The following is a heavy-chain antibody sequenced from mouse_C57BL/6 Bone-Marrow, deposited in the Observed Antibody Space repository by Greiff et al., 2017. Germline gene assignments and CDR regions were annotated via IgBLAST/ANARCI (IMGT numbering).Heavy chain of an antibody. CDR3: ARWSYYGDDGPFWYFDV. J-gene: IGHJ1*03. V-gene: IGHV1-69*01. D-gene: IGHD2-2*01. Sequence: QVHVKQPGAEFVMPGASVKLSCKASGYTFTSYWMPWVKQRPGKGLEWIGEIGPSDSYTNYNQKFKGKSTLTVDKSPSTAYMKLSSLTSEDSAVYYWARWSYYGDDGPFWYFDVWGTGTTVTVSS. CDR2: IGPSDSYT. CDR1: GYTFTSYW.